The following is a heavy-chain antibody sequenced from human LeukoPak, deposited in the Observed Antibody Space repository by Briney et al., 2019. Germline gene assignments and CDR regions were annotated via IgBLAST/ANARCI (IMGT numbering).Heavy chain of an antibody. Sequence: GGSLRLSCAASGFTFDDYAMHWVRQAPGKGLEWVSGISWNSGSIGYADSVKGRFTISRDNAKNSLYLQMNSLRAEDTALYYCAKDIDYYDSSGLDYWGQGTLDTVSS. CDR3: AKDIDYYDSSGLDY. V-gene: IGHV3-9*01. CDR2: ISWNSGSI. D-gene: IGHD3-22*01. J-gene: IGHJ4*02. CDR1: GFTFDDYA.